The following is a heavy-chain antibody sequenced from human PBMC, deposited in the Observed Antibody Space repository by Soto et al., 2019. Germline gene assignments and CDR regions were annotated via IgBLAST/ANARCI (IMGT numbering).Heavy chain of an antibody. CDR1: GDTFTSYA. CDR3: ARSIVVVTALAY. D-gene: IGHD2-21*02. CDR2: INAGNGNT. Sequence: ASVKVSCKASGDTFTSYAMHWVRQAPGQRLEWMGWINAGNGNTKYSQKFQGRVTITRDTSASTAYMELSSLRSEDTAVYSCARSIVVVTALAYWGQGTLVTVSS. J-gene: IGHJ4*02. V-gene: IGHV1-3*01.